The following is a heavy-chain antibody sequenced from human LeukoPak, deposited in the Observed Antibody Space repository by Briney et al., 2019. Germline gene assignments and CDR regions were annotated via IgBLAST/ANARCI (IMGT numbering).Heavy chain of an antibody. V-gene: IGHV1-69*04. CDR3: ARGSYSGYDISLEFDY. CDR1: GGTFSSYA. Sequence: GASVKVSCKASGGTFSSYAISWVRQAPGQGLEWMGRIIPILGIANYAQKFQGRVTITADKSTSTAYMELSSLRSEDTAVYYCARGSYSGYDISLEFDYWGQGTLVTVSS. CDR2: IIPILGIA. J-gene: IGHJ4*02. D-gene: IGHD5-12*01.